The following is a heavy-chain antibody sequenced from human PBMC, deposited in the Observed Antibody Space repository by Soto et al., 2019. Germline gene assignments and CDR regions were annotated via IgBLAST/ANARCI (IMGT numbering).Heavy chain of an antibody. CDR1: GYTFTSYG. CDR2: ISAYNGNT. V-gene: IGHV1-18*01. J-gene: IGHJ4*02. Sequence: ASVKVSCKASGYTFTSYGISWVRQAPGQGLEWMGWISAYNGNTNYAQKLQGRVTMTTDTSTSTAYMELRSLRSDDTAVYYCARDRRTSGAVAGTSYYWGQGTLVTVSS. D-gene: IGHD6-19*01. CDR3: ARDRRTSGAVAGTSYY.